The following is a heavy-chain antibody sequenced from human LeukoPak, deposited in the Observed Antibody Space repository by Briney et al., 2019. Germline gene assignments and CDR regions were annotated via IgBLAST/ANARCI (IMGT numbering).Heavy chain of an antibody. D-gene: IGHD3-22*01. CDR1: GFTFGDYA. V-gene: IGHV3-49*03. Sequence: GGSLRLSCTASGFTFGDYAMSWFRQAPGKGLEWVGFIRSKAYGGTTEYAASVKGRFTISRDDSKSIAYLQMNSLKTEDTAVYYCTREEGSGYYHPLDYWGQGTLVTASS. CDR2: IRSKAYGGTT. J-gene: IGHJ4*02. CDR3: TREEGSGYYHPLDY.